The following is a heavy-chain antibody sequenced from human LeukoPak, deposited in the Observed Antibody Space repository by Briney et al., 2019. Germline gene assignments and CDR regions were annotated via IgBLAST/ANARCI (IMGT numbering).Heavy chain of an antibody. J-gene: IGHJ4*02. CDR3: ARGQYYYDSSGYYYGTAFDY. D-gene: IGHD3-22*01. V-gene: IGHV1-3*01. CDR1: GYTFTSYG. CDR2: INAGNGNT. Sequence: ASVKVSCKASGYTFTSYGISWVRQAPGQRLEWMGWINAGNGNTRSSQKFQGRVTITRDTPASTAYMELSSLRSEDTAVYYCARGQYYYDSSGYYYGTAFDYWGQGTLVTVSS.